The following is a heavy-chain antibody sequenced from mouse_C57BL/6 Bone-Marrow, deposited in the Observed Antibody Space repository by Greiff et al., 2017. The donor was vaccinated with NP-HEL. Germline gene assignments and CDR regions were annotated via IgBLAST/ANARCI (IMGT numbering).Heavy chain of an antibody. CDR3: ESIDNSDGDCALDD. D-gene: IGHD3-2*01. CDR1: GYTFTDYY. Sequence: VKLMESGAELVRPGASVKLSCKASGYTFTDYYINWVKQRPGQGLEWIAGIYPGSGNTYYNEKFKGKATLTAEKSSSTAYMQLSSLTSEDSAVYLCESIDNSDGDCALDDWGQGTTVTVSS. CDR2: IYPGSGNT. V-gene: IGHV1-76*01. J-gene: IGHJ4*01.